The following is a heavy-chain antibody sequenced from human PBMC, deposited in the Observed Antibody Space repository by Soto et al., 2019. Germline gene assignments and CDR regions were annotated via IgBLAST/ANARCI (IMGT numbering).Heavy chain of an antibody. Sequence: SEILSLTCTVSGGSISTYYWSWIRQPPGKGLEWIGYVYYSGNTNYNPSLKSRLTISVDTSKNQFSLELSSVTAADTAVYYCAREGALKPFSSWGQGALVTVSS. V-gene: IGHV4-59*01. J-gene: IGHJ5*02. CDR3: AREGALKPFSS. CDR1: GGSISTYY. CDR2: VYYSGNT.